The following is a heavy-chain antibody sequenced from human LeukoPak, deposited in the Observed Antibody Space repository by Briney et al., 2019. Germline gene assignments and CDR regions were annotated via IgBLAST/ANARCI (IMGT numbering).Heavy chain of an antibody. D-gene: IGHD6-6*01. Sequence: GGSLRLSCAATGFTFSNAWMSWVRQAPGKGLEWVGRIKSKTDGGTTDYAAPVKGRFTISRDDSKNTLYLQMNSLKTEDTAVYYCTTAGYSSSSSNYYYYMDVWGKGTMVTVSS. CDR1: GFTFSNAW. CDR3: TTAGYSSSSSNYYYYMDV. V-gene: IGHV3-15*01. J-gene: IGHJ6*03. CDR2: IKSKTDGGTT.